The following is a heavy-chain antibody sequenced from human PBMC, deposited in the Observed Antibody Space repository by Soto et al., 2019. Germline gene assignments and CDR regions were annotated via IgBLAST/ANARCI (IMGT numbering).Heavy chain of an antibody. Sequence: SDTLALTCPISGDAISTFYWGLIRQSPGEELEWIGYVYYTGSTNYNPSLKRRVTISVDRSKNQLSLTLISANAADKEVYYCARALHYDFWRGSRKGHYFDYWGQGTLVT. CDR2: VYYTGST. CDR1: GDAISTFY. V-gene: IGHV4-59*01. D-gene: IGHD3-3*01. CDR3: ARALHYDFWRGSRKGHYFDY. J-gene: IGHJ4*02.